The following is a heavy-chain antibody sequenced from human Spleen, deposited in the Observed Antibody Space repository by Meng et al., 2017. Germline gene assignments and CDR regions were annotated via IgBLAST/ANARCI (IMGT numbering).Heavy chain of an antibody. Sequence: GESLKISCAASGFTFGDYGMSWVRQAPGKGLEWVSGISWNSGSIGYADSVKGRFTISRDNAKNSLYLQMNSLRAEDTAVYYCARADYYYYYGMDVWGQGTTVTVSS. J-gene: IGHJ6*02. CDR1: GFTFGDYG. V-gene: IGHV3-20*04. CDR3: ARADYYYYYGMDV. CDR2: ISWNSGSI.